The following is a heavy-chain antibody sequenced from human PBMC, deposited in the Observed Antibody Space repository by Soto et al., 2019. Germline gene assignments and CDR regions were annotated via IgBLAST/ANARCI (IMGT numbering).Heavy chain of an antibody. J-gene: IGHJ4*02. D-gene: IGHD2-15*01. CDR3: ARHRYCSGGSCSIYYHNDY. CDR1: GYSFTSYW. Sequence: GESLKISCKGSGYSFTSYWIGWVRQMPGKGLEWMGIIYPGDSDTRYSPSFQGQVTISADKSISTAYLQWGSLKASDTAMYCCARHRYCSGGSCSIYYHNDYWGQGTLVTVSS. CDR2: IYPGDSDT. V-gene: IGHV5-51*01.